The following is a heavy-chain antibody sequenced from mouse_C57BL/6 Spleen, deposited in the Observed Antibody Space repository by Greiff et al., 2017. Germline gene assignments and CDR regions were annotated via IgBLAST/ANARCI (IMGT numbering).Heavy chain of an antibody. CDR2: INPNYGTT. CDR1: GYSITDYY. Sequence: VQLQQSGPELVKPGASVKISCTASGYSITDYYMNWVKQSNGQSLEWIGVINPNYGTTSYDQKFKGKATLTVDQSSSTAYMQLNSLTSEDTAVYYGARSDYYGSSCEAMDYWGQGTSVTVSS. J-gene: IGHJ4*01. V-gene: IGHV1-39*01. D-gene: IGHD1-1*01. CDR3: ARSDYYGSSCEAMDY.